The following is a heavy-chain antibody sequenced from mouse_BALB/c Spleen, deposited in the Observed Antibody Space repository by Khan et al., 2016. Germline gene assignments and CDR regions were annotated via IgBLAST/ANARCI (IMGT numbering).Heavy chain of an antibody. D-gene: IGHD3-1*01. CDR2: IYLGDGDT. CDR3: ARLGWEDY. CDR1: GYTFSNYW. Sequence: QVQLKQSGAELVRPGSSVKISCKASGYTFSNYWMNWVKQRPGQGLEWIGQIYLGDGDTNYNGKFKGKATLTADKSSSTAYMQLSSLTSEDSAVYLCARLGWEDYWGQGTTLTVSS. J-gene: IGHJ2*01. V-gene: IGHV1-80*01.